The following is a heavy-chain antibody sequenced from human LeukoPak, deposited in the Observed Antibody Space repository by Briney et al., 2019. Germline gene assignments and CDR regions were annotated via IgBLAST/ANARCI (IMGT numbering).Heavy chain of an antibody. CDR3: ARGPRLLDGYILPFDY. J-gene: IGHJ4*02. CDR2: ISSSGSTI. Sequence: GGSLRLSCAASGFTFSSYEMNWVRQAPGKGLGWVSYISSSGSTIYYADSVKGRFTISRDNAKNSLYLQMNSLRAEDTAVYYCARGPRLLDGYILPFDYWGQGTLVTVSS. V-gene: IGHV3-48*03. D-gene: IGHD5-24*01. CDR1: GFTFSSYE.